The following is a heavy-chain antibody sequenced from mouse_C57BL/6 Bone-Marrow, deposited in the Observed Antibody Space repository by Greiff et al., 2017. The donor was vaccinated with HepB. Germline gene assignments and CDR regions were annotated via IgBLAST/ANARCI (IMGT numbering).Heavy chain of an antibody. CDR2: IYPGSGST. V-gene: IGHV1-55*01. Sequence: VQLQQPGAELVKPGASVKMSCKASGYTFTSYWITWVKQRPGQGLEWIGDIYPGSGSTNYNEKFKSKATLTVDTSSITAYMQLSSLTSEDSAVYYCASLYYGNFYYFDYWGQGTTLTVSS. J-gene: IGHJ2*01. D-gene: IGHD2-1*01. CDR1: GYTFTSYW. CDR3: ASLYYGNFYYFDY.